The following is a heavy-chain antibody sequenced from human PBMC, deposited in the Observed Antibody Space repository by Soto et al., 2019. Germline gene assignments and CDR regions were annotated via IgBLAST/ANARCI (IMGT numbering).Heavy chain of an antibody. J-gene: IGHJ6*02. Sequence: QVQLVQSGAEVKKPGSSVKVSCKASGGTFSSYAIRWVRQAPGQGLEWMGGVIPIFGTANYAQKFQGRVTITADESTRTAYMELSSLRSEDTAVYYCARDPTGTPSDRRGGYYGMDDWGQGTTVTVSS. CDR3: ARDPTGTPSDRRGGYYGMDD. D-gene: IGHD1-1*01. CDR2: VIPIFGTA. V-gene: IGHV1-69*01. CDR1: GGTFSSYA.